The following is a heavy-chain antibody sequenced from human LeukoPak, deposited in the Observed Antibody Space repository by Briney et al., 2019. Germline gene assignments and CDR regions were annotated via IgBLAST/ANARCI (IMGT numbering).Heavy chain of an antibody. CDR3: ARRVQRRLLDY. CDR1: GGSLSGYY. CDR2: INHSGST. D-gene: IGHD2-15*01. Sequence: SETLSLTCAVYGGSLSGYYWSWIRQPPEKGLEWIGEINHSGSTNYNPSLKSRVTISVDTSKNQFSLKLSSVTAADTAVYYCARRVQRRLLDYWGQGTLVTVSS. V-gene: IGHV4-34*01. J-gene: IGHJ4*02.